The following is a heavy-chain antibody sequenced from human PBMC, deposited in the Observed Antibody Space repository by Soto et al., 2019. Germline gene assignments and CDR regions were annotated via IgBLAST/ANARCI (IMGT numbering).Heavy chain of an antibody. J-gene: IGHJ4*02. CDR1: GGSFKSGSYS. CDR3: ARDFAYFDS. Sequence: KLSETLSLTCTVSGGSFKSGSYSWSWIRQPPGKGLEWIGYVYHTGRTSYNPSLKSRVPISMDTSKNQFSLNLDSVTAADTAVYFCARDFAYFDSWGQGTLVTVSS. D-gene: IGHD3-3*01. CDR2: VYHTGRT. V-gene: IGHV4-61*01.